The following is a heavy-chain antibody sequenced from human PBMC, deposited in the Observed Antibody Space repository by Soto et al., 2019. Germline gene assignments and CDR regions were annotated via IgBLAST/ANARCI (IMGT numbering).Heavy chain of an antibody. V-gene: IGHV1-18*01. CDR2: ISAYNGNT. Sequence: QVQLVQSGAEVKKPGASVKVSCKASGYTFTSYGISWVRPAPGQGLEWMGWISAYNGNTNYAQKLQGRVTMTTDTSTSTAYMELRSLRSDDTAVYYCARYLIVGATAVKRPNGMDVWGQGTTVTVSS. CDR3: ARYLIVGATAVKRPNGMDV. D-gene: IGHD1-26*01. CDR1: GYTFTSYG. J-gene: IGHJ6*02.